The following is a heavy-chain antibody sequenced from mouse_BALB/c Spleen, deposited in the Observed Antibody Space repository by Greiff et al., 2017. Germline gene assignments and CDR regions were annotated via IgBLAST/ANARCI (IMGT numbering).Heavy chain of an antibody. CDR2: IYPGDGST. D-gene: IGHD2-1*01. V-gene: IGHV1S56*01. CDR3: ARRGIYGNGWFAY. Sequence: VQLQQSGPELVKPGASVKMSCKASGYTFTSYYIHWVKQRPGQGLEWIGWIYPGDGSTKYNEKFKGKTTLTADKSSSTAYMLLSSLTSEDSAIYFCARRGIYGNGWFAYWGQGTLVTVSA. J-gene: IGHJ3*01. CDR1: GYTFTSYY.